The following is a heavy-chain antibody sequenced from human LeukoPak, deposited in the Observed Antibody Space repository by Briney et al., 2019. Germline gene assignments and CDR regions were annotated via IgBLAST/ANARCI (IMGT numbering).Heavy chain of an antibody. CDR2: ISYDGSNK. V-gene: IGHV3-30*18. J-gene: IGHJ4*02. Sequence: GGSLRLSCAASGFTFSVAAMTWVRQAPGKGLEWVAVISYDGSNKYYADSVKGRFTISRDNSKNTLYLQMNSLRAEDTAVYYCAKAGGSGYVFDYWGQGTLVTVSS. CDR3: AKAGGSGYVFDY. D-gene: IGHD5-12*01. CDR1: GFTFSVAA.